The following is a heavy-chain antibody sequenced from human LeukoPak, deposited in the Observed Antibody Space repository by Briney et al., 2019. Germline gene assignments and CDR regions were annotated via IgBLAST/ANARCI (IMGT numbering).Heavy chain of an antibody. CDR1: GFTFSSYW. D-gene: IGHD2-15*01. J-gene: IGHJ6*03. CDR3: AKNGDRGAYCTGGTCYPYFYYYMDV. Sequence: GGSLRLSCAASGFTFSSYWMHWVRQAPGKGLVWVSRINSDGSSTSYADSVKGRFTISRDNSKNTLYLQMNSLRAEDTAIYYCAKNGDRGAYCTGGTCYPYFYYYMDVWGKGTTVTI. CDR2: INSDGSST. V-gene: IGHV3-74*01.